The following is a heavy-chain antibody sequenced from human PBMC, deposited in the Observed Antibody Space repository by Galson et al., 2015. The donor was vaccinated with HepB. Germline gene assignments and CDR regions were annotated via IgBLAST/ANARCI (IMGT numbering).Heavy chain of an antibody. CDR2: ISYDGSNK. CDR1: GFTFSSYA. V-gene: IGHV3-30-3*01. Sequence: SLRLSCAASGFTFSSYAMHWVRQAPGKGLEWVAVISYDGSNKYYADSVKGRFTISRDNSKNTLYLQMNSLRAEDTAVYYCARGLSRPEKRYYYYYMDVWGKGTTVTVSS. J-gene: IGHJ6*03. CDR3: ARGLSRPEKRYYYYYMDV. D-gene: IGHD1-1*01.